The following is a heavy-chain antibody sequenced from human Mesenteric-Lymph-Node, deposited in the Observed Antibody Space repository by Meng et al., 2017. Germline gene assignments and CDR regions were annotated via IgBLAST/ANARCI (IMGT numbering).Heavy chain of an antibody. CDR1: GFTFSSSA. D-gene: IGHD2-15*01. J-gene: IGHJ6*02. Sequence: GESLKISCAASGFTFSSSAMTWVRQAPGKGLEWVSVLSGSGGSTYYADSVKGRFTISRDNSKNTLYLQMNSLRAEDTAVYYCARDHIVVVVAVTNTTYYYYYYGMDVWGQGTTVTVSS. CDR3: ARDHIVVVVAVTNTTYYYYYYGMDV. V-gene: IGHV3-23*01. CDR2: LSGSGGST.